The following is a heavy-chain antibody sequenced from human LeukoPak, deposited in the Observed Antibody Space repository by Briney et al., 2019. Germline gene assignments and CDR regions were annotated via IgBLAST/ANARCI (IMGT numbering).Heavy chain of an antibody. Sequence: GGSLRLSCAASGFTYIGHWMSWVRQAPGKGVEWVANINQGGSDKYYVDSVKGRFTISRDNANNLLYLQMNSLRGEDTAVYYCTRARSRAEDDWGQGTLVTVSS. CDR3: TRARSRAEDD. D-gene: IGHD1-14*01. CDR2: INQGGSDK. J-gene: IGHJ4*02. CDR1: GFTYIGHW. V-gene: IGHV3-7*01.